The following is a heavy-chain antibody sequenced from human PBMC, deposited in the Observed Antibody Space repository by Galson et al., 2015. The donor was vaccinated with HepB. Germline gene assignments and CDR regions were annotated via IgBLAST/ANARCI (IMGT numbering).Heavy chain of an antibody. V-gene: IGHV4-59*01. J-gene: IGHJ6*02. CDR2: LYYSGST. CDR1: GGSISNNF. CDR3: ARAGLGSDWCNPRYYYYGLDV. Sequence: SETLSLTCTVFGGSISNNFWSWIRQPPGKGLEWIGYLYYSGSTSYNPSLNSRVTMSVDTSKNQFSLKLNSVTAADTGVYYCARAGLGSDWCNPRYYYYGLDVWGQGTTVTVSS. D-gene: IGHD2-21*02.